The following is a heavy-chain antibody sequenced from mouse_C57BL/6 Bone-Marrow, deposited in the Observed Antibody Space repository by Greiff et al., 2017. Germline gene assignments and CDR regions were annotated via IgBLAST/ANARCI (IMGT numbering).Heavy chain of an antibody. V-gene: IGHV5-15*01. Sequence: EVMLVESGGGLVQPGGSLKLSCAASGFTFSDYGMAWVRQAPRKGPEWVAFISNLAYSIYYADTVTGRFTISRENAENTLYLEMSSLRSEDTAMYYCARIYYGNQAWFAYWGQGTLVTVSA. CDR2: ISNLAYSI. CDR3: ARIYYGNQAWFAY. CDR1: GFTFSDYG. D-gene: IGHD2-1*01. J-gene: IGHJ3*01.